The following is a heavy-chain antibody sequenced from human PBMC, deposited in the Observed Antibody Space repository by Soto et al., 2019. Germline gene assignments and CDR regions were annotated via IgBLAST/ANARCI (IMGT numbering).Heavy chain of an antibody. J-gene: IGHJ6*02. CDR3: ARDGAMYYDFWSGPPYGMDV. CDR2: ISYDGSNK. D-gene: IGHD3-3*01. V-gene: IGHV3-30-3*01. CDR1: GFTFSSYA. Sequence: PGGSLRLSCAASGFTFSSYAMHWVRQAPGKGLERVAVISYDGSNKYYADSVKGRFTISRDNSKNTLYLQMNSLRAEDTAVYYCARDGAMYYDFWSGPPYGMDVWGQGTTVTVSS.